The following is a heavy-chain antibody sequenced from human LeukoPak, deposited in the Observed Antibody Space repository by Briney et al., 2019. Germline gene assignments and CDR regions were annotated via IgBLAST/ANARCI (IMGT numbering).Heavy chain of an antibody. D-gene: IGHD3-9*01. Sequence: GASVKVSCKVSGYTLTELSMHWVRQAPGKGLEWMGGFDPEDGETIYAQKFQGRVTMTEDTSKDTAYMELSSLRSEDTAVYYCARLPSNFAWLLREDYWGQGTLVTVSS. CDR1: GYTLTELS. CDR2: FDPEDGET. V-gene: IGHV1-24*01. CDR3: ARLPSNFAWLLREDY. J-gene: IGHJ4*02.